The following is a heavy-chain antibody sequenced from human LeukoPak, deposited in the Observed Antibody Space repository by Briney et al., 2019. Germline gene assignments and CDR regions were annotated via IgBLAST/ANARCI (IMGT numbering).Heavy chain of an antibody. J-gene: IGHJ3*02. Sequence: GGSLRLSCAASGFTFSSYGMHWVRQAPGKGLEWVAFIRYDGSNKYYADSVEGRFTISRDNSKNTLYLQMNSLRAEDTAVYYCAKDRVGYPALDAFDIWGQGTMVTVSS. CDR2: IRYDGSNK. CDR3: AKDRVGYPALDAFDI. V-gene: IGHV3-30*02. D-gene: IGHD5-12*01. CDR1: GFTFSSYG.